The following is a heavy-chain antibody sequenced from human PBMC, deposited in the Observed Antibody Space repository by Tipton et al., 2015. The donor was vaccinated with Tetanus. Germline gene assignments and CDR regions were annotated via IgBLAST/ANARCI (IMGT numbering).Heavy chain of an antibody. CDR2: IYTSGST. J-gene: IGHJ4*02. CDR1: GGSISSYY. Sequence: TLSLTCTVSGGSISSYYWSWIRQPAGKGLEWIGRIYTSGSTNYNPSLKSRVTMSVDTSKNRFSLKLSSVTAADTAVYYCARDQNYYDSSGYYYFDYWGQGTLVTVSS. D-gene: IGHD3-22*01. CDR3: ARDQNYYDSSGYYYFDY. V-gene: IGHV4-4*07.